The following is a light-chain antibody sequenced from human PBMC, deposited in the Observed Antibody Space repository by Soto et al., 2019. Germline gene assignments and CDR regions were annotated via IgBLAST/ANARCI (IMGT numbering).Light chain of an antibody. CDR3: QQYNNWT. J-gene: IGKJ1*01. V-gene: IGKV3-20*01. CDR2: GAS. CDR1: QSVSSSY. Sequence: EIVLTQSPGTLSLSPGERATLSCRASQSVSSSYLAWYQQKPGQAPRLLIYGASNRATGIPDRFSGSGSGTDFTLTISRLEPDDFAVYYCQQYNNWTFGQGTKVDTK.